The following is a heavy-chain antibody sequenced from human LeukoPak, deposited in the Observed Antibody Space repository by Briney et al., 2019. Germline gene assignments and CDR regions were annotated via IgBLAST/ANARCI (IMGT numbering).Heavy chain of an antibody. V-gene: IGHV3-74*03. D-gene: IGHD3-22*01. CDR3: ASDSYYSIAV. CDR1: GSAFSTTW. J-gene: IGHJ6*02. CDR2: ITSDGTTT. Sequence: PGGSLRLSCASSGSAFSTTWMHWVRQAPGKGLLWVSLITSDGTTTTYADSVKGRFTISRDNAANMVYLQMNSLRAEDSAVYYCASDSYYSIAVWGQGTRVSVSS.